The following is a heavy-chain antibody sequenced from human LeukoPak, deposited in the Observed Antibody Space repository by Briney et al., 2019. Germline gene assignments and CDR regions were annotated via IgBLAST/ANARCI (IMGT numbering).Heavy chain of an antibody. CDR1: GGTFSSYA. CDR3: ARDSSGYSSGRALDY. J-gene: IGHJ4*02. D-gene: IGHD6-19*01. V-gene: IGHV1-69*05. CDR2: IIPIFGTA. Sequence: ASVKVSCKASGGTFSSYATSWVRQAPGQGLEWMGGIIPIFGTANYAQKFQGRVTITTDESTSTAYMELSSLRSEDTAVYYCARDSSGYSSGRALDYWGQGTLVTVSS.